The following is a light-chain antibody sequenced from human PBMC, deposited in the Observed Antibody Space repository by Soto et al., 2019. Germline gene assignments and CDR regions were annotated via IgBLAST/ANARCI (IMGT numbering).Light chain of an antibody. V-gene: IGLV2-23*02. CDR3: CSYTGVTTVM. CDR1: TSNVGGFNL. CDR2: EVS. Sequence: QSALTQPASVSGSLGQSINIYCTGTTSNVGGFNLVSWYQQHRGKAPKVILYEVSRRPSGISDRFSGSKSGNTASLTISGLRAEVEADYYFCSYTGVTTVMFGGGTKVTVL. J-gene: IGLJ3*02.